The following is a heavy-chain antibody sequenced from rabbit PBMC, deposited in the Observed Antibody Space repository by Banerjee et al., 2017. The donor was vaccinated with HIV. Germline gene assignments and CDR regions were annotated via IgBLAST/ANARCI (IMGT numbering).Heavy chain of an antibody. Sequence: MCWVRQAPGKGLEWIGCIGTGDGSTYYASWVNGRFTISRSTSLNTVTLQMTSLTAADTATYFCARDLAGVIGWNFNLWGQGTLVTVS. V-gene: IGHV1S47*01. CDR3: ARDLAGVIGWNFNL. D-gene: IGHD4-1*01. CDR2: IGTGDGST. J-gene: IGHJ4*01.